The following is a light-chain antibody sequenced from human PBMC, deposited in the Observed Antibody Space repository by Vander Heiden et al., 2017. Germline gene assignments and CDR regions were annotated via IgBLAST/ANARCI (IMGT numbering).Light chain of an antibody. J-gene: IGLJ1*01. CDR3: NSRDSSGNQYV. Sequence: SSELTQDPAVYVALGQTVRITCQGDSLRSYYASWYQQKPGQAPVLVIYGKNNRPSGIPDRFSGSSSGNTASLTITGAQAEDEADYYCNSRDSSGNQYVFGTGTKVTVL. V-gene: IGLV3-19*01. CDR1: SLRSYY. CDR2: GKN.